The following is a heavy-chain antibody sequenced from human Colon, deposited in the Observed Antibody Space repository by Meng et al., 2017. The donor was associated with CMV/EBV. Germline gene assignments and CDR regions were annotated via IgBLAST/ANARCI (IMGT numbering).Heavy chain of an antibody. CDR1: KGTFTSYP. J-gene: IGHJ4*02. CDR2: IITISGTT. Sequence: QGHTERSGAGVKKPGSSVKVSCKASKGTFTSYPISWVRQGPGQGFEWVGGIITISGTTDYAQKFQGRVTITADESTSTAYMKLSNLRSEDTAIYYCARVICGGDCYLDYWGRGTLVTGAS. V-gene: IGHV1-69*12. D-gene: IGHD2-21*02. CDR3: ARVICGGDCYLDY.